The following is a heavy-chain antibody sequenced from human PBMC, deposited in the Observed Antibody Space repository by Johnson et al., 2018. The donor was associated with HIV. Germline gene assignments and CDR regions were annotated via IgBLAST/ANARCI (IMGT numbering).Heavy chain of an antibody. D-gene: IGHD6-6*01. V-gene: IGHV3-NL1*01. CDR2: FYSGGST. CDR3: ASGAYSSSLTFDI. Sequence: QVQLVESGGVVVQPGGSLRLSCETSRFTFDDYAMHWVRQAPGKGLEWVSGFYSGGSTYYADSVKGRFIISRDNSKNTLYLQMNSLRVEDTAVYYCASGAYSSSLTFDIWGQGTMVTVSS. CDR1: RFTFDDYA. J-gene: IGHJ3*02.